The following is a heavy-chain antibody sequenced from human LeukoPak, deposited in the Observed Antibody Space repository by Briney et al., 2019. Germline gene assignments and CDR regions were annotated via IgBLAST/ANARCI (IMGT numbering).Heavy chain of an antibody. Sequence: GGSLRLSCAASGFSFSSYSMNWVRQAPGKGLEWVSYISSSTSTIDYADSVKGRFTISRDNAKNSLYLQMNSLRDEDTAVYYCASLPMMIDYWGQGTLVTVSS. CDR3: ASLPMMIDY. CDR2: ISSSTSTI. V-gene: IGHV3-48*02. D-gene: IGHD3-22*01. J-gene: IGHJ4*02. CDR1: GFSFSSYS.